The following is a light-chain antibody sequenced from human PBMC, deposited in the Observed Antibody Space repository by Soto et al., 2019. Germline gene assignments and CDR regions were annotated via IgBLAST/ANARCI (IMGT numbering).Light chain of an antibody. J-gene: IGLJ2*01. CDR1: SSDVGGYNY. V-gene: IGLV2-8*01. CDR3: SSYAGRNPVV. CDR2: EVS. Sequence: QSALTQPPSASGSPGQSVTISCTGTSSDVGGYNYVSWYQQHPGKAPKLMIYEVSKRPSGVPDRFSGSKSGNTASLTVSGLPAEDEADYYCSSYAGRNPVVFGGGTKLTVL.